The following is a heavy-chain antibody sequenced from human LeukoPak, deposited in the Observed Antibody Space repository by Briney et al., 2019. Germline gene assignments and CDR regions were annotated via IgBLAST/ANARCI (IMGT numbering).Heavy chain of an antibody. J-gene: IGHJ4*02. CDR2: IRYDGSNK. CDR1: GFTFSSYD. CDR3: VTEVSGSFPT. D-gene: IGHD1-26*01. Sequence: GGSLRLSCAASGFTFSSYDMHWVRQAPGKGLEWVAFIRYDGSNKYYADSVKGRFTISRDTSKNTLYLQMNSLKNEDTAVYYCVTEVSGSFPTWGQGTLVTVSS. V-gene: IGHV3-30*02.